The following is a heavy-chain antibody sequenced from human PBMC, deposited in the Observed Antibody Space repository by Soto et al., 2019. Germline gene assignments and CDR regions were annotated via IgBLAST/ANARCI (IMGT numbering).Heavy chain of an antibody. CDR1: GDSVTSHY. CDR3: ARTEPLIVVVPARAFDI. V-gene: IGHV4-59*02. Sequence: SETLSLTCSFSGDSVTSHYLTWIRQSPEKGLEWIGYMHYTGFSHYNPSLKSRLTISVDTSKNQFTLKLTSVTAADTAVYYCARTEPLIVVVPARAFDIRGQGTMVTVSS. J-gene: IGHJ3*02. D-gene: IGHD2-2*01. CDR2: MHYTGFS.